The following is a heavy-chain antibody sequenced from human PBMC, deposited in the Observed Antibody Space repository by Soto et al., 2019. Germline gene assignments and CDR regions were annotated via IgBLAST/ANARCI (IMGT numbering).Heavy chain of an antibody. CDR2: INPNSGDT. CDR3: ASDSSGYYDDAFDI. J-gene: IGHJ3*02. V-gene: IGHV1-2*02. Sequence: ASVKVSCKASGYTFTGYYVHWVRQAPGQGLEWMGWINPNSGDTYLAQRFQGRVTMNRDTSIGTAYMELRGLTSDDTAVYYCASDSSGYYDDAFDIWGQGTMVTVSS. D-gene: IGHD3-22*01. CDR1: GYTFTGYY.